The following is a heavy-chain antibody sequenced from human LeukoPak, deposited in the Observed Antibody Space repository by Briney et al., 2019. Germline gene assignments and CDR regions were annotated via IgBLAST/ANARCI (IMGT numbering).Heavy chain of an antibody. Sequence: PGGSLRLSCAASVFTVSSNYMSWVRQAQGKGLEWVSVIYSGGSTYYADSVKGRFTISRDNSKNTLYLQMDSLRAEDTAVYYCASIVWNGYRRYFDYWGQGTLVTVSS. CDR1: VFTVSSNY. CDR3: ASIVWNGYRRYFDY. V-gene: IGHV3-53*01. CDR2: IYSGGST. D-gene: IGHD2-21*01. J-gene: IGHJ4*02.